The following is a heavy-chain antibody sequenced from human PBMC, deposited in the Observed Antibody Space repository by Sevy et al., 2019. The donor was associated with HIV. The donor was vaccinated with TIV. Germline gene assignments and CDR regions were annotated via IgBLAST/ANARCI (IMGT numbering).Heavy chain of an antibody. CDR1: GYRFDNYA. J-gene: IGHJ6*02. Sequence: GGSLRLSCSGYGYRFDNYAMHWVRQPPGKGLEWVSGISWSSGSIDYADSVKGRFTISRDNAKNSLYLQMNSLRPEDTALCFCARDLRPTYHFLGMDVWGHGTKVTVSS. D-gene: IGHD6-6*01. CDR3: ARDLRPTYHFLGMDV. V-gene: IGHV3-9*01. CDR2: ISWSSGSI.